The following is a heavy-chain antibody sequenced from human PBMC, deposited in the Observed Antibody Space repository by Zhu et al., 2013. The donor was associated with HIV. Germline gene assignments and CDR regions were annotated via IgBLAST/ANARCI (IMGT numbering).Heavy chain of an antibody. CDR1: GYTFTSYG. Sequence: QVQLVQSGAEVRKPGASVKVSCKASGYTFTSYGFSWVRQAPGQGLEWMGWINSHNGNTNYAQMLQGRVTMTTDTSTSTAYMDLRSLRSDDTAVYYCARDQVAGPFDYWGQGTLVTVSS. J-gene: IGHJ4*02. CDR2: INSHNGNT. V-gene: IGHV1-18*01. CDR3: ARDQVAGPFDY. D-gene: IGHD6-19*01.